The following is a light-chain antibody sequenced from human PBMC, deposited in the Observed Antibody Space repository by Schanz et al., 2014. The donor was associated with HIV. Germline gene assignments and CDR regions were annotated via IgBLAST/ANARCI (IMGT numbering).Light chain of an antibody. J-gene: IGLJ1*01. CDR1: TSNIGSNT. V-gene: IGLV1-44*01. Sequence: QSVLTQPPSASGTPGQSVTISCTGSTSNIGSNTVNWYQQLPGMAPKLLIYGTNQRPSGVPDRFSGSKSGTSASLAISGLQSEDEADYYCAAWDDSLNGYVFGAGTKVTVL. CDR3: AAWDDSLNGYV. CDR2: GTN.